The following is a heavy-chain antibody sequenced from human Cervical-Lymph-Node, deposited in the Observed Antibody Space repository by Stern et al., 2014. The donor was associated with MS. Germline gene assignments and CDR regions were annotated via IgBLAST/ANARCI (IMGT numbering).Heavy chain of an antibody. CDR1: GGTFSSYA. D-gene: IGHD2-15*01. CDR2: IIHVLGPT. Sequence: VQLVQSGAEVKKPGSSVKVSCKASGGTFSSYAFSWVRQAPGKGLEWMGVIIHVLGPTTYAQTFQCRVTITADDSTSTVYMELRSLRSEHTAVYYCARDRGYCSGRSCYAIDWFDPWGQGALVTVSS. J-gene: IGHJ5*02. V-gene: IGHV1-69*01. CDR3: ARDRGYCSGRSCYAIDWFDP.